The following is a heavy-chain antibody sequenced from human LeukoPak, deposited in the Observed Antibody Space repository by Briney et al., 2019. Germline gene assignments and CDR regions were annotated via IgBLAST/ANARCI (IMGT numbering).Heavy chain of an antibody. J-gene: IGHJ4*02. V-gene: IGHV1-69*13. CDR1: GGTFSSYA. CDR2: IIPSFGTA. Sequence: ASVKVSCKASGGTFSSYAISWVRQAPGQGLEWMGGIIPSFGTANYAQKFQGRVTITADESTSTAYMELSSLRSEDTAVYYCASSVDTAMEWYYFDYWGQGTLVTVSS. D-gene: IGHD5-18*01. CDR3: ASSVDTAMEWYYFDY.